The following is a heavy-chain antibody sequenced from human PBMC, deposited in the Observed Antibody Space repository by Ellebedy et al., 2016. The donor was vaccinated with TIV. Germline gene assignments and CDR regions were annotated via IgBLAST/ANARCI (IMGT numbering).Heavy chain of an antibody. J-gene: IGHJ4*02. V-gene: IGHV3-11*05. CDR2: ISSSGTYT. Sequence: GGSLRLXXAASGFTFSDYYMTWIRQAPGKGLEWISYISSSGTYTNYADSVKGRFTVSRDNAKNSLYLQMNSLRAEDTAVYYCARERGGLGYSYGPGGGYWGQGTLVTVSS. CDR1: GFTFSDYY. CDR3: ARERGGLGYSYGPGGGY. D-gene: IGHD5-18*01.